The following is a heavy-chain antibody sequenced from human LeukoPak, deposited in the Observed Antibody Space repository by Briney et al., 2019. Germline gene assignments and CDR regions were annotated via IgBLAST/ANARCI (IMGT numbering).Heavy chain of an antibody. J-gene: IGHJ4*02. CDR3: ARDRVVFDSSGSSYFDY. CDR1: GFTFSSYA. D-gene: IGHD3-22*01. CDR2: ISYDGSNK. V-gene: IGHV3-30-3*01. Sequence: GGSLRLSCAASGFTFSSYAMHWVRQAPGKGLEWVAVISYDGSNKYYADSVKGRFTISRDNSKNTLYLQMNSLRAEDTAVYYCARDRVVFDSSGSSYFDYWGQGTLVTVSS.